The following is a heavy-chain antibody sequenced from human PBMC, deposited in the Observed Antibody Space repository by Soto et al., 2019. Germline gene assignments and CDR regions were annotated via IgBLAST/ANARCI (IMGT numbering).Heavy chain of an antibody. J-gene: IGHJ6*02. V-gene: IGHV4-61*01. Sequence: SETLSLTCTVSGGSISSGCYYWSWIRQHPGKGLEWIGYIYYSGSTNYNPSLKSRVTISVDTSKNQVSLKLSSVTASGRAVYYCARDRRRGYSYGYYYYYGMDVWGQGTTVTVSS. CDR3: ARDRRRGYSYGYYYYYGMDV. CDR1: GGSISSGCYY. CDR2: IYYSGST. D-gene: IGHD5-18*01.